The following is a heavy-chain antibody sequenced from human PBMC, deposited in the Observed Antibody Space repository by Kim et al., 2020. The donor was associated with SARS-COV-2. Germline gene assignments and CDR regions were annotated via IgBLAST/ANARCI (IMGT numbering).Heavy chain of an antibody. J-gene: IGHJ6*02. D-gene: IGHD5-12*01. Sequence: GGSLRLSCAASGFTFSSYAMHWVRQAPGKGLEWVAVIWYDGSNKYYADSVKGRFTISRDNSKNTLYLQMNSLRAEDTAVYYCAKRLNRAGGMDVWGQGTTVTVSS. V-gene: IGHV3-33*06. CDR1: GFTFSSYA. CDR3: AKRLNRAGGMDV. CDR2: IWYDGSNK.